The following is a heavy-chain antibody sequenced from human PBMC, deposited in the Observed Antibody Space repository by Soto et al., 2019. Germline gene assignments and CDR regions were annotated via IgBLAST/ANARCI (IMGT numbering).Heavy chain of an antibody. CDR3: ARGQGSANYYRDKNWFDP. V-gene: IGHV4-31*03. CDR2: IYYSGNT. D-gene: IGHD3-10*01. Sequence: QVQLQESGPGLVKPSQTLSLTCTVSGGSISSGGYYWSWIRQHPGKGLEWIGYIYYSGNTYYNPSLKSRVSISVDTSKHQFSLKMSSVTAADTAVYYCARGQGSANYYRDKNWFDPWGQGTLVTVSS. J-gene: IGHJ5*02. CDR1: GGSISSGGYY.